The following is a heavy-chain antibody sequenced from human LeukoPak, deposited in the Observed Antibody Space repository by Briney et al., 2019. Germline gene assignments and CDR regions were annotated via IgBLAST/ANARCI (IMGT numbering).Heavy chain of an antibody. Sequence: GASVKVSCKASGYTFTSYGISWVRQAPGQGREWMGWISAYNGNTNYSQKLQGRVTMTTDTSTSTAYMELRSLRSDDTAVYYCARDRHSGYVRFAFDIWGQGTMVTVSS. CDR1: GYTFTSYG. V-gene: IGHV1-18*01. J-gene: IGHJ3*02. CDR3: ARDRHSGYVRFAFDI. CDR2: ISAYNGNT. D-gene: IGHD5-12*01.